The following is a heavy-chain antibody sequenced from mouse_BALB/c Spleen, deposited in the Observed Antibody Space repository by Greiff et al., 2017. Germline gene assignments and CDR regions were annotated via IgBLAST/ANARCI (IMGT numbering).Heavy chain of an antibody. J-gene: IGHJ2*01. V-gene: IGHV5-6-4*01. Sequence: EVKVVESGGGLVKPGGSLKLSCAASGFTFSSYTMSWVRQTPEKRLEWVATISSGGSYTYYPDSVKGRFTISRDNAKNTLYLQMSSLKSEDTAMYYCTSAYYRSFDYWGQGTTLTVSS. CDR3: TSAYYRSFDY. CDR2: ISSGGSYT. D-gene: IGHD2-14*01. CDR1: GFTFSSYT.